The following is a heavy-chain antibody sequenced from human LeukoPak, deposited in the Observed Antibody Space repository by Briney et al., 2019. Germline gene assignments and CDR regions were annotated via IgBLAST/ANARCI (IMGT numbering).Heavy chain of an antibody. D-gene: IGHD6-13*01. V-gene: IGHV4-59*01. CDR2: IYYSGST. CDR1: GGSISSYY. Sequence: SETLSLTCTVSGGSISSYYWSWIRQPPGKGLEWIGYIYYSGSTNYNPSLKSRVTISVDTSKNQFSLKLSSVTAAGTAVYYCARGSAAAGTYEIDYWGQGTLVTVSS. CDR3: ARGSAAAGTYEIDY. J-gene: IGHJ4*02.